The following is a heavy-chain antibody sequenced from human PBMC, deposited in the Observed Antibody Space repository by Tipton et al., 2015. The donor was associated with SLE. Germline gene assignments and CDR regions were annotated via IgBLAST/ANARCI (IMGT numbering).Heavy chain of an antibody. J-gene: IGHJ6*02. D-gene: IGHD3-16*01. Sequence: TLSLTCTVSGDSISRYYWSWIRQPPGRGLEWIGYMHYRGDTHYNPSLKSRVTISVDTSKIHFSLNLSSVTAADTAVYYCARQRSIGGKDYGMDVWGQGTTATVSS. CDR2: MHYRGDT. CDR1: GDSISRYY. CDR3: ARQRSIGGKDYGMDV. V-gene: IGHV4-59*08.